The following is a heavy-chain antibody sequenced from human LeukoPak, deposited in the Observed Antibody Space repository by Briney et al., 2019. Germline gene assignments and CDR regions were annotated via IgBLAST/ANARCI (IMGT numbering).Heavy chain of an antibody. CDR2: INPNSGGT. CDR1: GYTFTGYY. Sequence: ASVKVSCKASGYTFTGYYMHWVRQAPGQGLEWMGWINPNSGGTNYAQKFQSRVTMTRDTSISTAYMELSRLRSDDTAVYYCAREHYYDSSGYPNWFDPWGQGTLVTVSS. V-gene: IGHV1-2*02. D-gene: IGHD3-22*01. J-gene: IGHJ5*02. CDR3: AREHYYDSSGYPNWFDP.